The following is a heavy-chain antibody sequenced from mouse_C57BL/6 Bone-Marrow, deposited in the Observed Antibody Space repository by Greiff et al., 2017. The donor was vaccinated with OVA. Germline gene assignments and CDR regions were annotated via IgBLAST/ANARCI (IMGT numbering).Heavy chain of an antibody. V-gene: IGHV1-55*01. CDR3: AQYITTVSWYFDV. CDR1: GYTFTSYW. CDR2: IYPGSGST. D-gene: IGHD1-1*01. Sequence: QVQLQQPGAELVKPGASVKMSCKASGYTFTSYWITWVKQRPGQGLEWIGDIYPGSGSTNYNEKFKGKATLTVDTSSSTAYMQLSSLTSEDSAVYYCAQYITTVSWYFDVWGTGTTVTVSS. J-gene: IGHJ1*03.